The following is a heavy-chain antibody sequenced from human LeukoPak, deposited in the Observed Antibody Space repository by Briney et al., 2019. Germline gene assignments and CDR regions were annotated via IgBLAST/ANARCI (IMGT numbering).Heavy chain of an antibody. J-gene: IGHJ3*02. CDR3: ARDSHKFDSSGYYPDAFDI. CDR1: GFTFSTYA. V-gene: IGHV3-21*01. CDR2: ISSSSSYI. Sequence: GGSLRLSCAASGFTFSTYAMTWVRQAPGKGLEWVSSISSSSSYIYYADSVKGRFTISRDNAKKSLYLQMHSLRAEDTAVYYCARDSHKFDSSGYYPDAFDIWGQGTMVTVSS. D-gene: IGHD3-22*01.